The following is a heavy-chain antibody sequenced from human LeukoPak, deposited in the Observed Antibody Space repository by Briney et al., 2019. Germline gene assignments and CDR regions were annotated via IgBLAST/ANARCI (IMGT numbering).Heavy chain of an antibody. CDR3: ARDLMYSSTWETFN. J-gene: IGHJ4*02. CDR2: IYTGGST. D-gene: IGHD6-13*01. V-gene: IGHV4-4*07. Sequence: PSETLSLTCTVSGVSVTTYYWSWIRQPAGKGLEWIGRIYTGGSTNYNPSLKSRVTMSLDPSKNQFSLKLTSVTAADTAVYYCARDLMYSSTWETFNWGQGTLVTVSS. CDR1: GVSVTTYY.